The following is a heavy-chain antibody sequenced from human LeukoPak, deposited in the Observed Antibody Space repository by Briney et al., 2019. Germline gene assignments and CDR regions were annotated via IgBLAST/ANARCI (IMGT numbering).Heavy chain of an antibody. J-gene: IGHJ6*03. Sequence: GASVKVSCKASGYTFTDYYMHWVRQAPGRGLEWMGWINPNSGVTKFAQKFQGRVTMTRDTSTTTAFMEMSSLRSDDTAVYYCAREAGYYYYYMDVWAKGTTVTVSS. CDR3: AREAGYYYYYMDV. V-gene: IGHV1-2*02. CDR2: INPNSGVT. CDR1: GYTFTDYY.